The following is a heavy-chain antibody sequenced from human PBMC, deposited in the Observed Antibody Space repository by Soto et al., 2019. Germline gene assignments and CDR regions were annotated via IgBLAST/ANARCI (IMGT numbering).Heavy chain of an antibody. CDR3: ARMGAAAGVAGFDI. D-gene: IGHD6-13*01. CDR2: ISHSGST. J-gene: IGHJ3*02. CDR1: GGSITSGDYS. V-gene: IGHV4-30-2*01. Sequence: QLQLQESASGLVKPSQTLSLTCAVSGGSITSGDYSWSWIRQPPGKGLEWIGYISHSGSTYYNPSRKSRVTLSLDRSKNHFSLKLNSVTAADTAVFYCARMGAAAGVAGFDIWGQGTMVTVSS.